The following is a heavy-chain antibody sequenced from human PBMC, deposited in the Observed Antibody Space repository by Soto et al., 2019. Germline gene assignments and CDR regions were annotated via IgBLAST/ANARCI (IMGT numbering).Heavy chain of an antibody. J-gene: IGHJ3*02. CDR3: ARPAYSSGYYYDAFDI. V-gene: IGHV3-23*01. Sequence: GGSLRLSCAASGFTFSSYAMSWVRQAPGKGLEWVSAISGSGGSTYYADSMKGRFTISRDNSKNTLYLQMNSLRAEDTAVYYCARPAYSSGYYYDAFDIWGQGTMVTVSS. CDR2: ISGSGGST. D-gene: IGHD3-22*01. CDR1: GFTFSSYA.